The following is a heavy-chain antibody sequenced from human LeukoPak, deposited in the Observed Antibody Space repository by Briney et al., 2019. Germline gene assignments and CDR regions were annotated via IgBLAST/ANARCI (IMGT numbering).Heavy chain of an antibody. J-gene: IGHJ4*02. D-gene: IGHD6-13*01. V-gene: IGHV3-7*01. CDR2: IRQDGGAK. CDR3: APPPIAATGN. CDR1: GFIFNDFW. Sequence: GGSLRLSCTASGFIFNDFWMSWVRQAPGEGLEWVANIRQDGGAKNYVDSVKGRFTISRDNAKRSLYLQMNSLRAEDTAVYYCAPPPIAATGNWGQGTLVTVSS.